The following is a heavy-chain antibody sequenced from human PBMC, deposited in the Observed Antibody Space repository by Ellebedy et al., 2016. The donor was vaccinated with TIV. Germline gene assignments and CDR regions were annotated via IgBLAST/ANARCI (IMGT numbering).Heavy chain of an antibody. D-gene: IGHD6-13*01. V-gene: IGHV3-33*01. J-gene: IGHJ1*01. CDR3: ARDHAIAAASLQH. Sequence: GGSLRLSXAASGFTFSSYGMHWVRQAPGKGLEWVAVIWYDGSNKYYADSVKGRFTISRDNSKNTLYLQMNSLRAEDTAVYYCARDHAIAAASLQHWGQGTLVTVSS. CDR1: GFTFSSYG. CDR2: IWYDGSNK.